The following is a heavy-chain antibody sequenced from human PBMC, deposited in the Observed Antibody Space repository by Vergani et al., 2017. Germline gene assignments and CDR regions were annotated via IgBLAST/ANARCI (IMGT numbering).Heavy chain of an antibody. CDR2: ISYDGSNK. CDR3: AREGWGYCSSTSCYGLFDY. J-gene: IGHJ4*02. Sequence: QVQLVESGGGVVQPGRSLRLSCAASGFTFSSYAMHWVRQAPGKGLEWVAVISYDGSNKYYADSVKGRFTISRDNSKNTLYLQINSLRAEDTAVYYCAREGWGYCSSTSCYGLFDYWGQGTLVTVSS. D-gene: IGHD2-2*01. V-gene: IGHV3-30-3*01. CDR1: GFTFSSYA.